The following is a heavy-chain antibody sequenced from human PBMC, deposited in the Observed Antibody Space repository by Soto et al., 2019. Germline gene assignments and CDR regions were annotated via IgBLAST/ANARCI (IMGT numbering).Heavy chain of an antibody. CDR1: GGSISGYY. CDR2: IYYSGST. CDR3: ARGQRSGGHSTIQDS. V-gene: IGHV4-59*12. D-gene: IGHD1-1*01. J-gene: IGHJ4*02. Sequence: SETLSLTCTVSGGSISGYYWTWIRQPPGKGLEWIGYIYYSGSTYYNPSLRSRVTISVDTSKNQFSLNLTSVTAADTAVYYCARGQRSGGHSTIQDSWGQGTLVTVSS.